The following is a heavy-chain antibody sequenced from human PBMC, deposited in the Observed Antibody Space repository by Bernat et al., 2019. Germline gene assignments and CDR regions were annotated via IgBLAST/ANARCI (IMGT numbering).Heavy chain of an antibody. V-gene: IGHV4-34*01. CDR1: GGSFSGYY. D-gene: IGHD4-23*01. Sequence: QVQLQQWGAGLLKPSETPSLTCAVYGGSFSGYYWSWIRQPPGKGLEWIGEINHSGSTNYNPSLKSRVTISVDTSKNQFSLKLSSVTTADTAVYYCARGLRWPQYYFDYWGQGTLVTVSS. J-gene: IGHJ4*02. CDR3: ARGLRWPQYYFDY. CDR2: INHSGST.